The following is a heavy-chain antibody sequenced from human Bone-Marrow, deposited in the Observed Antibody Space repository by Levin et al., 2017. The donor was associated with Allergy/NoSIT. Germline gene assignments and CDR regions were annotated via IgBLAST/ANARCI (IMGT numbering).Heavy chain of an antibody. CDR1: GGTFSSYA. D-gene: IGHD6-13*01. V-gene: IGHV1-69*06. Sequence: KISCKASGGTFSSYAISWVRQAPGQGLEWMGGIIPIFGTANYAQKFQGRVTITADKSTSTAYMELSSLRSEDTAVYYCARAVRAAAGTIRRGNYYYYGMDVWGQGTTVTVSS. J-gene: IGHJ6*02. CDR3: ARAVRAAAGTIRRGNYYYYGMDV. CDR2: IIPIFGTA.